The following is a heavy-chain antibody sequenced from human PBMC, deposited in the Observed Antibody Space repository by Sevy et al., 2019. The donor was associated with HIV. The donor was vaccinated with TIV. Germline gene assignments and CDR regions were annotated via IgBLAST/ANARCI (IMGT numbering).Heavy chain of an antibody. CDR3: INNRGFCTNGVCGKYFDY. D-gene: IGHD2-8*01. J-gene: IGHJ4*02. CDR1: GFTFRDAW. CDR2: IKSKTDGETT. V-gene: IGHV3-15*01. Sequence: GGSLRLSCAASGFTFRDAWMTWVRQAPGKGLEWVGRIKSKTDGETTDYATPVKGRFTISRDDSKNTLYLQMNSLKTEDTALYYCINNRGFCTNGVCGKYFDYWGQGTLVTVSS.